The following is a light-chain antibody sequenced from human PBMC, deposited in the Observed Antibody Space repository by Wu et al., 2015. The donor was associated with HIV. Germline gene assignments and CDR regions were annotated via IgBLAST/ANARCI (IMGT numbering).Light chain of an antibody. V-gene: IGKV3-20*01. CDR3: QQYNNWPPRHT. CDR2: GVS. CDR1: QSVSSTY. J-gene: IGKJ2*01. Sequence: EIVLTQSPGTLSLSPGERATLSCRASQSVSSTYLAWYQQKPGQAPRLLIYGVSSRATGIPDRFSGSGSGTEFTLTTSSIQSEDFAVYYCQQYNNWPPRHTFGQGTKLEIK.